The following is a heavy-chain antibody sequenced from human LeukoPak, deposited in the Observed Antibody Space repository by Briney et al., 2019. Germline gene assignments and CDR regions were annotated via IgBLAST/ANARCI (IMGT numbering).Heavy chain of an antibody. J-gene: IGHJ1*01. D-gene: IGHD2-21*01. V-gene: IGHV3-30*02. CDR2: LEYDGTS. CDR1: GFTFSSYG. CDR3: AKRGFRAPSGDDVLESLHL. Sequence: GRSLRLFCAASGFTFSSYGMHWVRQAPGKGLEWVAFLEYDGTSNYLDSVKGRFTISRDNSESTLYLQMNSLQVEDTAIYYCAKRGFRAPSGDDVLESLHLWGQGTLVTVSS.